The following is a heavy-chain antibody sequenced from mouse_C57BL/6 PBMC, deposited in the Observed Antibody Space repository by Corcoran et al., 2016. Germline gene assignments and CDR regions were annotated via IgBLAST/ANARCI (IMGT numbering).Heavy chain of an antibody. V-gene: IGHV9-3*01. CDR2: INTYSGVP. Sequence: QIQLVQSGPELKKPGETVKISCKASGYTFTTYGMSWVKQAPGKGLKWMGWINTYSGVPTYADDFKGRFAFSLETSASTAYLQINNLKNEDTATYFCARGNYSNYGGFAYWGQGTLVTVSA. J-gene: IGHJ3*01. CDR1: GYTFTTYG. D-gene: IGHD2-5*01. CDR3: ARGNYSNYGGFAY.